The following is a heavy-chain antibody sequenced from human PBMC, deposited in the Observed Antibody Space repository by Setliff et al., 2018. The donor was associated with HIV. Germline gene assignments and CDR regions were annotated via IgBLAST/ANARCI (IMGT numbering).Heavy chain of an antibody. CDR1: GFTFSSYA. D-gene: IGHD5-12*01. V-gene: IGHV3-23*01. J-gene: IGHJ6*03. Sequence: PGGSLRLSCAVSGFTFSSYAMTWVRQTPGKGLECVSVISGSDGSTYYADSVKGRFTISRDNSKNTLDLHMNNLRAEDTAVYYCAKAVDIVATAYYYMDVWGKGTTVTVSS. CDR2: ISGSDGST. CDR3: AKAVDIVATAYYYMDV.